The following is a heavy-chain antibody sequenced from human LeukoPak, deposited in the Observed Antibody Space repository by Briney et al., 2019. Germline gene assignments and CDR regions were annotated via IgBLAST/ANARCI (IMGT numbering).Heavy chain of an antibody. V-gene: IGHV4-4*07. CDR3: AGTSMVRGVIDY. D-gene: IGHD3-10*01. Sequence: PSETLSLTCTVSGGSISSYYWSWIRQPAGKGLEWIGRIYTSGSTNYNPSLKSRVTMSVDTSKNQLSLKLSSVTAADTAVYYCAGTSMVRGVIDYWGQGTLVTVSS. CDR1: GGSISSYY. J-gene: IGHJ4*02. CDR2: IYTSGST.